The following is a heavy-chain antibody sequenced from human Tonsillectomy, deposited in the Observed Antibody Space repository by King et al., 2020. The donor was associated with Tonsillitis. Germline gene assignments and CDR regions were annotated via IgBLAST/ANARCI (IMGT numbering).Heavy chain of an antibody. V-gene: IGHV3-33*08. CDR3: AREVEGGWHLPID. CDR1: GFTFSSYG. Sequence: VQLVESGGDVVQPGRSLRLSCAASGFTFSSYGMHWVRQAPGKGLEWVAVIWYDGSNKYYADSVKGRFTISRDNSKNTLYVQMNSLRAEDTAVYYCAREVEGGWHLPIDWGQGTLVTVSS. CDR2: IWYDGSNK. J-gene: IGHJ4*02. D-gene: IGHD6-19*01.